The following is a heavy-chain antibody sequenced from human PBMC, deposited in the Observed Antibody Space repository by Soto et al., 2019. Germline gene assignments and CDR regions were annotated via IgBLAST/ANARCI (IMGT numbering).Heavy chain of an antibody. CDR2: IYYSGST. Sequence: LSLTGTVSGGSVSSGSYYWSLIRQPPGKGLEWIGYIYYSGSTNYNPSLKSRVTISVDTSKSQFSLKLSSVTAADTAVYYCAGSSSIAALYYFDYWGQGTLVTVSS. J-gene: IGHJ4*02. D-gene: IGHD6-6*01. V-gene: IGHV4-61*01. CDR3: AGSSSIAALYYFDY. CDR1: GGSVSSGSYY.